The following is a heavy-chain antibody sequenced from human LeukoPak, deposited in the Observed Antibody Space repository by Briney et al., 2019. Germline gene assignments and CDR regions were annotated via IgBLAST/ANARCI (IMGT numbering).Heavy chain of an antibody. Sequence: GASVTVSFKASGYTFTGYYMHWVRQAPGQGREWMGWINPNSGGTNYAQKFQGRVTMTRDTSISTAYTELSRLRSDDTAVYYCARGSGSSSPYYMDVWGKGTTVTVSS. D-gene: IGHD6-13*01. CDR2: INPNSGGT. CDR1: GYTFTGYY. V-gene: IGHV1-2*02. CDR3: ARGSGSSSPYYMDV. J-gene: IGHJ6*03.